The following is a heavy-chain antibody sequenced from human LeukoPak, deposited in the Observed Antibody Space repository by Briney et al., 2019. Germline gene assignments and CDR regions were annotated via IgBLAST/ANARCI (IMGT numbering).Heavy chain of an antibody. CDR1: GYTFTGYY. J-gene: IGHJ4*02. D-gene: IGHD3-22*01. Sequence: WASVKVSCKASGYTFTGYYMHWVRQAPGQGLEWMGWINPNSGGTNYAQKFQGRVTITRNTSISTAYMELSSLRSEDTAVYYCARAKYDSSGYYASNPLDYWGQGTLVTVSS. CDR2: INPNSGGT. CDR3: ARAKYDSSGYYASNPLDY. V-gene: IGHV1-2*02.